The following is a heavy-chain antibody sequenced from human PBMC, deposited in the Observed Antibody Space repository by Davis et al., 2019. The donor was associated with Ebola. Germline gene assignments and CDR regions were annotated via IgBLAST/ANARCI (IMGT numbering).Heavy chain of an antibody. V-gene: IGHV3-23*01. D-gene: IGHD2/OR15-2a*01. CDR1: GFAFSSAW. CDR2: GTSADT. CDR3: AKDNRNIWSEV. Sequence: GGSLRLSCTASGFAFSSAWMSWVRQAPGKGLEWVSTYGTSADTYYADSVKGRFTISRDNSKNTLYLQMNGLRVEDTAIYYCAKDNRNIWSEVWGQGTMVTVSS. J-gene: IGHJ3*01.